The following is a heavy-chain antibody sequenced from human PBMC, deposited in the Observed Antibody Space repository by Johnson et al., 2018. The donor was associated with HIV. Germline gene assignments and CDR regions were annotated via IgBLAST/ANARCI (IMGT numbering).Heavy chain of an antibody. D-gene: IGHD4-17*01. CDR1: GFSFSTYE. J-gene: IGHJ3*02. V-gene: IGHV3-48*03. CDR3: ARVRSSGPWVNDAFDI. Sequence: VQLVESGGGLVQPGGSLRLSCVASGFSFSTYEMNWVRQVPGKGLEWLSYISSSGTTIYYADSVKGRLTISRDNAKNSLYLQMNSLRGEDTAVYYCARVRSSGPWVNDAFDIWGQGTMVTVSS. CDR2: ISSSGTTI.